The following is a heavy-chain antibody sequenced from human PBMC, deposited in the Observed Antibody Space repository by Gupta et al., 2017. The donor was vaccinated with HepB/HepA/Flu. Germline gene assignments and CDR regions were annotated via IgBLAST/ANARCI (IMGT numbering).Heavy chain of an antibody. CDR3: ARDLGLMRNFDY. CDR1: GGTFSSYA. CDR2: IIPILGIA. J-gene: IGHJ4*02. V-gene: IGHV1-69*04. Sequence: QVQLVQSGAEVKKPGSSVKVSCKASGGTFSSYAISWVRQAPGQGLEWMGRIIPILGIANYAQKFQGRVTITADKSTSTAYMELSSLRSEDTAVYYCARDLGLMRNFDYWGQGTLVTVSS. D-gene: IGHD2-8*01.